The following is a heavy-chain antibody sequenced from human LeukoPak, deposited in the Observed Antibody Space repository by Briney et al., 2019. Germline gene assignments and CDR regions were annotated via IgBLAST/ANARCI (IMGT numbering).Heavy chain of an antibody. CDR3: ASLEEPVPAATNLH. Sequence: SGTLSLTCAVSGGSISSSNWWSWIRQPPGKGLEWIGEINHSGSTNYNPSLKSRVTISVDTSKNQFSLKLSSVTAADTAVYYCASLEEPVPAATNLHWGQGTLVTVSS. D-gene: IGHD2-2*01. CDR1: GGSISSSNW. J-gene: IGHJ4*02. CDR2: INHSGST. V-gene: IGHV4-4*02.